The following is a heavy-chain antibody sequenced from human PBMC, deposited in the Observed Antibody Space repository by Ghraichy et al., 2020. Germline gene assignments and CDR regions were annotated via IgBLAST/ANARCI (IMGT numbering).Heavy chain of an antibody. CDR2: ISSSSSYI. D-gene: IGHD6-6*01. V-gene: IGHV3-21*01. Sequence: LSLTCAASGFTFSSYSMNWVRQAPGKGLEWVSSISSSSSYIYYADSVKGRFIISRDNAKNSLYLQMNSLRAEDTAVYYCARAPEYIAAKGAFDIWGQGTMVTVSS. CDR1: GFTFSSYS. CDR3: ARAPEYIAAKGAFDI. J-gene: IGHJ3*02.